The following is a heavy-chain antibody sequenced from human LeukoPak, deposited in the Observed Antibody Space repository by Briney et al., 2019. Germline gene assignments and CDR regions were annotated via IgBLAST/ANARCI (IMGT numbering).Heavy chain of an antibody. CDR1: GGTFNSYG. D-gene: IGHD2-21*01. Sequence: SVKVSCKASGGTFNSYGISWVRQAPGQGLEWMGRIIPIFGTANFAQKFQGRVTITADKSTSTAYMELSSLRFEDTAFYYCAREGLGFFDLWGRGTLVTVSS. J-gene: IGHJ2*01. CDR3: AREGLGFFDL. CDR2: IIPIFGTA. V-gene: IGHV1-69*06.